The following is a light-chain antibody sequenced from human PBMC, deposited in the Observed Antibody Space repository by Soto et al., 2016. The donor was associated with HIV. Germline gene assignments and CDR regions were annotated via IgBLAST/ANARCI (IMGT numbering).Light chain of an antibody. CDR3: QVWDSSSDHWV. J-gene: IGLJ3*02. Sequence: SYVLTQPPSLSVAPRKTAEIPCGGNNIGSKSVHWYQQKPGQAPVLVLFDDAERPSGIPERFSGSNSGHTATLTISRVEAGDEADYYCQVWDSSSDHWVFGGGTKLTVL. CDR2: DDA. V-gene: IGLV3-21*03. CDR1: NIGSKS.